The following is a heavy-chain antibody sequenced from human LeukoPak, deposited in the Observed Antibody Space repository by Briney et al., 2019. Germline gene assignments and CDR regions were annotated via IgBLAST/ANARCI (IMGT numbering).Heavy chain of an antibody. CDR3: ARGILIVGATKGRFDYFDY. V-gene: IGHV4-34*01. CDR2: INHSGST. Sequence: SETLSLTCAVYGGSFSSYYWSWIRQPPGKGLEWSGEINHSGSTNYNPSLKSRVTISVDTSKNQFSLKLSSVTAADTAVYYCARGILIVGATKGRFDYFDYWGQGTLVTVSS. CDR1: GGSFSSYY. J-gene: IGHJ4*02. D-gene: IGHD1-26*01.